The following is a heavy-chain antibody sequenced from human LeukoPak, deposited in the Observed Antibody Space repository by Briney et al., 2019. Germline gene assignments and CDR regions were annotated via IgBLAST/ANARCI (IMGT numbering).Heavy chain of an antibody. D-gene: IGHD2-2*01. CDR3: VKSNSRYQPWTLDI. CDR2: IYHSGST. CDR1: GYSISSGYY. J-gene: IGHJ3*02. V-gene: IGHV4-38-2*02. Sequence: SETLSLTCTVSGYSISSGYYWGWIRQPPGKGLEWIGNIYHSGSTYYNPSLKSRVTISVDTSKNQFSLKVNSVTAADTAMYYCVKSNSRYQPWTLDIWGRGTMVTVSS.